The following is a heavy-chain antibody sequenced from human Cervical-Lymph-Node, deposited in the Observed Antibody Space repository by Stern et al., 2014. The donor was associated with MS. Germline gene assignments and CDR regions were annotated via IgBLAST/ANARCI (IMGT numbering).Heavy chain of an antibody. V-gene: IGHV1-69*01. Sequence: EQLVESGAEVKKPGSSVKVSCKASGGTFSMSTISWVRQAPGQGLEWMGAIIPIFGTSNYAQKFQGRVTTIADESTNTAYLELTRLTSEDTAVYFCAVDQGGIAVYWGQGTLVTVSS. CDR3: AVDQGGIAVY. CDR1: GGTFSMST. CDR2: IIPIFGTS. J-gene: IGHJ4*02. D-gene: IGHD6-19*01.